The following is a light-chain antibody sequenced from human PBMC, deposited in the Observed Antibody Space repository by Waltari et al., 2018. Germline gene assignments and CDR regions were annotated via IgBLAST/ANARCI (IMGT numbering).Light chain of an antibody. CDR1: ESINTW. CDR3: QQHRRPPWT. CDR2: RSF. V-gene: IGKV1-5*03. Sequence: DIQMTQSPSTLSASVGDRVTIRCRATESINTWLAWYQQKPGKAPKLLISRSFNLESGVPSRFSGSGSGTEFTLTISSLQPDDLATYHCQQHRRPPWTFGQGTKV. J-gene: IGKJ1*01.